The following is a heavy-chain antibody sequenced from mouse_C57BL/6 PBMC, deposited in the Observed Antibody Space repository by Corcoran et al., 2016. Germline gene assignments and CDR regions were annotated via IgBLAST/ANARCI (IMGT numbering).Heavy chain of an antibody. CDR1: GYTFTTYG. J-gene: IGHJ4*01. V-gene: IGHV9-3*01. CDR3: ARVYDGYYRAMDY. D-gene: IGHD2-3*01. Sequence: QILLVQSGPKLKKPGKTVKISCKASGYTFTTYGLSWVKQAPGKGLKWMGWINTYSGVPTYADDFKGRFAFSLETSASTAYLQINNLKNEDTATYFCARVYDGYYRAMDYWGQGTSVTVSS. CDR2: INTYSGVP.